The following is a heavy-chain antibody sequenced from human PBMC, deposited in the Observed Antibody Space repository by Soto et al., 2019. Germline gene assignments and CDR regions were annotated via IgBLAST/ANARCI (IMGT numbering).Heavy chain of an antibody. CDR1: EFTFSTYA. Sequence: GGSLRLSCAASEFTFSTYAMSWVRQAPGKGLEWVSAISGSGGSTYYADSVKGRFTTSRDTSKNTLYLQMNSLRAGDTALYYCAKSYSSNWYDYFDYWGQGTLVTVSS. D-gene: IGHD6-13*01. CDR3: AKSYSSNWYDYFDY. V-gene: IGHV3-23*01. J-gene: IGHJ4*02. CDR2: ISGSGGST.